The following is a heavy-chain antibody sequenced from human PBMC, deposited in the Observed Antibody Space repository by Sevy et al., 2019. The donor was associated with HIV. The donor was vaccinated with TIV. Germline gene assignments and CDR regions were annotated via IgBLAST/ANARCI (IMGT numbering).Heavy chain of an antibody. CDR2: IKQDGSVK. J-gene: IGHJ4*02. V-gene: IGHV3-7*01. CDR3: VRDIAADGSF. CDR1: GFTLNSYW. Sequence: GGSLRLSCAASGFTLNSYWMSWVRQAPGKGLEWVANIKQDGSVKYYVDSVKGRFTISRDNARNLLYLQMNSLRVEDTALYYCVRDIAADGSFWGQGTLVTVSS. D-gene: IGHD6-13*01.